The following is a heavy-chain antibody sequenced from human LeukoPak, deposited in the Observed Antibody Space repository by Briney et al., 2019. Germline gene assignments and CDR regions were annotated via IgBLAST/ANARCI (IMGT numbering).Heavy chain of an antibody. D-gene: IGHD2-21*02. Sequence: GGSLRLSCAASGFTFSSYSMNWVRQAPGKGLEWVSSISSSSSYIYYADSVKGRFTISRDNAKNPLYLQMNSLRAEDTAVYYCATPGNCGGDCYSPQEFDYWGQGTLVTVSS. CDR1: GFTFSSYS. J-gene: IGHJ4*02. V-gene: IGHV3-21*01. CDR3: ATPGNCGGDCYSPQEFDY. CDR2: ISSSSSYI.